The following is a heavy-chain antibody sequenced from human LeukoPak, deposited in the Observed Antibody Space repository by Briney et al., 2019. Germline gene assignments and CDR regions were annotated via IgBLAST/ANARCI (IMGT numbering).Heavy chain of an antibody. CDR2: ISSSGAYI. CDR3: ARAIAVAGDDAFDI. CDR1: GFTFSNYA. V-gene: IGHV3-21*01. Sequence: GGSLRLSCAASGFTFSNYAMNWVRQAPGKGLNWVSSISSSGAYIFYADSVKGRFSISRDNTENSLYLQMSSLRAEDTAVYYCARAIAVAGDDAFDIWGQGTLVTVSS. J-gene: IGHJ3*02. D-gene: IGHD6-19*01.